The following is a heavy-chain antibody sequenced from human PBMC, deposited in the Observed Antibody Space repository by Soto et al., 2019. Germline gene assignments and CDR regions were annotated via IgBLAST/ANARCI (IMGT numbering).Heavy chain of an antibody. Sequence: VQLVESGGGVVQPGRSLRLSCAASGFTFSSYAMHWVRQAPGKGLEWVAVISYDGSNKYYADSVKGRFTIYRDNSKNSLYLQMNSVRAEDTAVYYCARDYSSGHLYYYYGMDVWGQGTTVTVSS. CDR2: ISYDGSNK. V-gene: IGHV3-30-3*01. J-gene: IGHJ6*02. D-gene: IGHD6-19*01. CDR1: GFTFSSYA. CDR3: ARDYSSGHLYYYYGMDV.